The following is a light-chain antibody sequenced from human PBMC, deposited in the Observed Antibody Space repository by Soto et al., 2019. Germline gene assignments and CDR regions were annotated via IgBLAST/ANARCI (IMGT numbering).Light chain of an antibody. J-gene: IGKJ4*01. V-gene: IGKV1-39*01. CDR3: QHSYSTPALT. CDR2: AAS. Sequence: DIQMTQSPSSLSASVVDRVTITCRATHSISSYLNWYQQKPGKAPKLLIYAASSLQSGVPSRFSGSGSGTDFTLTISSRQPEDFATYYCQHSYSTPALTFGGGTKVEIK. CDR1: HSISSY.